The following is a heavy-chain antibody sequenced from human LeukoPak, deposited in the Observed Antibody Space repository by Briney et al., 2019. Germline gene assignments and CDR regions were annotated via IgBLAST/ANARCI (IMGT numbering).Heavy chain of an antibody. CDR2: INTHTGDP. J-gene: IGHJ4*02. V-gene: IGHV7-4-1*02. CDR3: ARSAGGPLNTYDS. D-gene: IGHD4-23*01. CDR1: GYTFTSYA. Sequence: ASVKVSCKTSGYTFTSYALNWVRQAPGQGLEWMGWINTHTGDPTYVQGFTGRFVFSLDASARTTFLQITNLKPDDTAMYYCARSAGGPLNTYDSWGQGTLVTVFS.